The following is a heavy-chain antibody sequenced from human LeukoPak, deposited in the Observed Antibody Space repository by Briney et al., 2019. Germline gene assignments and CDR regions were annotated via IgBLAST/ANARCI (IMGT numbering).Heavy chain of an antibody. CDR1: GFTFSSYA. J-gene: IGHJ4*02. Sequence: GGSLRLSCAASGFTFSSYAMHWVRQAPGKGLEWVAVISYDGSNKYYADFVKGRFTISRDNSKNTLYLQVNSLRAEDTAVYYCARVYDFWSGPSGHWGQGTLVTVSS. V-gene: IGHV3-30-3*01. D-gene: IGHD3-3*01. CDR3: ARVYDFWSGPSGH. CDR2: ISYDGSNK.